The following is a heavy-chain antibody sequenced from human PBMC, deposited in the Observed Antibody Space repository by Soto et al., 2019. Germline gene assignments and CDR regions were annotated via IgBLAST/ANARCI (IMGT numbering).Heavy chain of an antibody. CDR2: ISWNSGSI. J-gene: IGHJ4*02. D-gene: IGHD5-18*01. CDR3: AKDSGYSYGYEIHY. CDR1: GFTFDDYA. Sequence: SLRLSCAASGFTFDDYAMHWVRQAPGKGLEWVSGISWNSGSIGYADSVKGRFTISRDNAKNSLYLQMNSLRAEDTALYYCAKDSGYSYGYEIHYCGPATLVTVS. V-gene: IGHV3-9*01.